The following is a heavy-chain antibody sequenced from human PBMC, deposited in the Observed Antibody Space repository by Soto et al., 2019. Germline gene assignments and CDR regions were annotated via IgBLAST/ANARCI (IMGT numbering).Heavy chain of an antibody. CDR3: TRGPRYTSTGTGAF. Sequence: GGSLRLSCVAFGFTFSMYWMLWVRQVPGKGPDSVTRINDDGISTNYADSVKGRFTISRDNAKNTLYLQMNALRVEDTAVYYCTRGPRYTSTGTGAFWGQGT. D-gene: IGHD1-1*01. CDR1: GFTFSMYW. V-gene: IGHV3-74*01. J-gene: IGHJ4*02. CDR2: INDDGIST.